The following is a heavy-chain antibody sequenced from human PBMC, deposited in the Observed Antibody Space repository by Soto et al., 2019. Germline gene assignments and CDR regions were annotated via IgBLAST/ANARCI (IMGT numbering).Heavy chain of an antibody. CDR1: GGTLSSYA. CDR3: AKARGYGSGRNNHYYGMDV. D-gene: IGHD3-10*01. CDR2: IIPIFNIP. J-gene: IGHJ6*02. Sequence: QVHLVQSGSEVRKPGSSVKVSCKDSGGTLSSYAITWVRLPPGQGLEWMGGIIPIFNIPDYAQKFQGRVSITADKATSTAYMELSNLRPDDTAIYYCAKARGYGSGRNNHYYGMDVWGPVTTVTVS. V-gene: IGHV1-69*17.